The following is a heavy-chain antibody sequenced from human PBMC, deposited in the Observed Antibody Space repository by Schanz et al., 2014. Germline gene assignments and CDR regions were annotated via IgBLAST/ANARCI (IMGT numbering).Heavy chain of an antibody. Sequence: QVQLVQSGAEVKKPGVSVKVSCKASGYTFTTYYIHWVRQAPGQGLEWMGKINPSSGTTRIAQNFQGRVTMTRDTSTSTVYMELSSLRSEDTAVYYCARDGEAAAGCDYWGQGTLVNVSS. CDR1: GYTFTTYY. CDR3: ARDGEAAAGCDY. CDR2: INPSSGTT. V-gene: IGHV1-46*03. D-gene: IGHD6-13*01. J-gene: IGHJ4*02.